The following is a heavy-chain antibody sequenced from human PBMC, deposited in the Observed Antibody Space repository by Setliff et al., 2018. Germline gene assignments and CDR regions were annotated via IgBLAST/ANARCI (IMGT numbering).Heavy chain of an antibody. V-gene: IGHV1-18*01. CDR2: ISAYNGNT. CDR1: GYTFTSYG. CDR3: ARVRSSGSKGMDV. Sequence: RASVKVSCKASGYTFTSYGIGWVRQAPGQGLEWMGWISAYNGNTNYAQKLQGRVTMTTDTSTSTAYMELRSLRSDDTAVYYCARVRSSGSKGMDVWGQGTTVTVSS. D-gene: IGHD3-22*01. J-gene: IGHJ6*02.